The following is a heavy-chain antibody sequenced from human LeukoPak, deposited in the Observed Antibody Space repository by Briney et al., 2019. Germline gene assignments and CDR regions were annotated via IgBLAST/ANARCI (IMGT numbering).Heavy chain of an antibody. CDR1: GYTLTELS. J-gene: IGHJ3*02. Sequence: GASVKVSCKVSGYTLTELSMHWVRQAHGKGLEWMGGFDPEDGETIYAQKFQGRVTMTEDTSTDTAYMELSSLRSEDTAVYYCATGKWELPNDAFDIWGQGTMVTVSS. CDR2: FDPEDGET. D-gene: IGHD1-26*01. V-gene: IGHV1-24*01. CDR3: ATGKWELPNDAFDI.